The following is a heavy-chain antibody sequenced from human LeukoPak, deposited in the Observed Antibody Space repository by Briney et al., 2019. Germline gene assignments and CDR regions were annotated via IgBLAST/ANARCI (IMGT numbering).Heavy chain of an antibody. J-gene: IGHJ4*02. CDR1: GGSISSYY. V-gene: IGHV4-59*01. D-gene: IGHD5-12*01. CDR2: IYYSGST. Sequence: SETLSLTCTVSGGSISSYYWSWIRQPPGKGLEWIGYIYYSGSTNYYSSLKSRVTISVDTSKNQFSLKLSSVTAADTALYYCARDQYRGYVDYWGQGTLVTVSS. CDR3: ARDQYRGYVDY.